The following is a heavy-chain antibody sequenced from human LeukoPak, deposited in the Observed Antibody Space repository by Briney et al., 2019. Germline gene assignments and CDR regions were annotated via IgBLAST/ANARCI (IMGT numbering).Heavy chain of an antibody. CDR1: GGSISSYY. CDR3: ARDRRVSMVRGVIHRRFDP. J-gene: IGHJ5*02. Sequence: SGTLSLTCTVSGGSISSYYWSWIRQPPGKGLEWIGYIYYSGSTNYNPSLKSRVTISVDTSKNQFSLKLSSVTAADTAVYYCARDRRVSMVRGVIHRRFDPWGQGTLVTVSS. CDR2: IYYSGST. V-gene: IGHV4-59*01. D-gene: IGHD3-10*01.